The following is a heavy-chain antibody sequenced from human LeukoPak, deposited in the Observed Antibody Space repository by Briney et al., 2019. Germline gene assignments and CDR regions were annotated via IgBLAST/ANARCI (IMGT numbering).Heavy chain of an antibody. Sequence: GGSLRLSCAVSGHTFSSYDVSWVRQAPGKGLEWVSGISGSGGRTDYADSVKGRFSISRDNSKNTLYLQMNSLRAEDTAVYYCAVSMIAFDFWGQGTLVTVSS. CDR2: ISGSGGRT. CDR3: AVSMIAFDF. D-gene: IGHD3-22*01. V-gene: IGHV3-23*01. J-gene: IGHJ4*02. CDR1: GHTFSSYD.